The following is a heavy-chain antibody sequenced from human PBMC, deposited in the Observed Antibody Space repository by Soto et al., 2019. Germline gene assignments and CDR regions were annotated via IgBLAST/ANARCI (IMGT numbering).Heavy chain of an antibody. CDR2: ISYDGSNK. D-gene: IGHD5-18*01. CDR3: ARDRGTAMVPQQYYYYYGMDV. Sequence: PGGSLRLSCAASGFTFSSYAMPWVRQAPGKGLEWVAVISYDGSNKYYADSVTGRFTISRDNSNNTLYLQMNSLRAEDTAVYYCARDRGTAMVPQQYYYYYGMDVWGQGTTVTVSS. V-gene: IGHV3-30-3*01. J-gene: IGHJ6*02. CDR1: GFTFSSYA.